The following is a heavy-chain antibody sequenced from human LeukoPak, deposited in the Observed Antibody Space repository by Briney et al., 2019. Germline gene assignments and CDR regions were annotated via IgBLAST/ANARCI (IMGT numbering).Heavy chain of an antibody. V-gene: IGHV4-34*01. J-gene: IGHJ6*03. CDR3: ARGHPIVGATTPIYMDV. CDR1: GGSFSGYY. Sequence: TSETLSLTCSVYGGSFSGYYWSWIRQPPGKVLEWIGEINHSGSTKYNPSLKSRVTISVDTSKNQFSLKLSSVTAADTAVYYCARGHPIVGATTPIYMDVWGKGTTVTVSS. CDR2: INHSGST. D-gene: IGHD1-26*01.